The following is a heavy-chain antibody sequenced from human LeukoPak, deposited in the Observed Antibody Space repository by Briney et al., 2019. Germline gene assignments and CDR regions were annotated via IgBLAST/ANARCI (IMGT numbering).Heavy chain of an antibody. CDR1: GFTFSDYY. J-gene: IGHJ3*02. Sequence: GGSLRLSCAASGFTFSDYYMSWIRQAPGKGLEWVSYISSSGSTIYYADSVKGRFTISRDNAKNSLYLQMNSLRAEDTAVYYCARGHLLTYYDILTVGDAFDIWGQGTMVTVSS. CDR3: ARGHLLTYYDILTVGDAFDI. CDR2: ISSSGSTI. V-gene: IGHV3-11*01. D-gene: IGHD3-9*01.